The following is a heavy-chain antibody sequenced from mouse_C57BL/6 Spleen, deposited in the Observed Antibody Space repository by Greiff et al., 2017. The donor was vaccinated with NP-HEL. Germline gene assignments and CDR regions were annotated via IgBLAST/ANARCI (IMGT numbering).Heavy chain of an antibody. D-gene: IGHD1-1*01. Sequence: VQLQQSGPELVKPGASVKISCKAPGYTFTDYYMNWVKQSHGKSLEWIGDINPNNGGTSYNQKFKGKATLTVDKSSSTAYMELRSLTSEDSAVYYCARIYYYGSFDYWGQGTTLTVSS. J-gene: IGHJ2*01. CDR1: GYTFTDYY. CDR3: ARIYYYGSFDY. V-gene: IGHV1-26*01. CDR2: INPNNGGT.